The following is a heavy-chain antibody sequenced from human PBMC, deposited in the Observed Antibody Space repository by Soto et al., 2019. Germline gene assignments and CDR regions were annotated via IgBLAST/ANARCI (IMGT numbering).Heavy chain of an antibody. CDR3: ARSAQSPVTTCDY. J-gene: IGHJ4*02. CDR1: GGSINSGGYY. D-gene: IGHD4-17*01. Sequence: QVQLQESGPGLVKPSQTLSLTCTVSGGSINSGGYYWSWIRQHPGTGLEWIGYIYYSGSTHYNPSLKSRVTISVDTSKNQFSLKLNSATAADTAVYYCARSAQSPVTTCDYWGQGTLVTVSS. V-gene: IGHV4-31*03. CDR2: IYYSGST.